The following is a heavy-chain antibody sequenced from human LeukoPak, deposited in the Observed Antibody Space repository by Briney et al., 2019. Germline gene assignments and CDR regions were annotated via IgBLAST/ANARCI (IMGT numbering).Heavy chain of an antibody. V-gene: IGHV4-59*01. CDR3: ARDSLVRGVIDY. J-gene: IGHJ4*02. CDR2: IYYSGGT. Sequence: SETLSLTCTVSGGSISSYYWSWIRQPPGKGLEWIGYIYYSGGTNYNPSLKSRVTISVDTSKNQFSLKLSSVTAADTAVYYCARDSLVRGVIDYWGQGTLVTVSS. D-gene: IGHD3-10*01. CDR1: GGSISSYY.